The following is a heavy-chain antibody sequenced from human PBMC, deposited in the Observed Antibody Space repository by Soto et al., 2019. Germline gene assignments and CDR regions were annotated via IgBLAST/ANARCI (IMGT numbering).Heavy chain of an antibody. Sequence: PSEPLSLICAVYGGSFSGYYWSWIRQPPGKGLEWIGAINHSGSPNYNPSLKSRVTISVDTPKNQFSLTLSSATAAATAVYYCGRDNYEFGSVSYYYYYYVMDVWCQVATVTVAS. CDR2: INHSGSP. J-gene: IGHJ6*02. D-gene: IGHD3-3*01. CDR1: GGSFSGYY. CDR3: GRDNYEFGSVSYYYYYYVMDV. V-gene: IGHV4-34*01.